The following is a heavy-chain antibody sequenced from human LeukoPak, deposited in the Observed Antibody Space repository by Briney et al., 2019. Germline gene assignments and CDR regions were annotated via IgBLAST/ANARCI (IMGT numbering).Heavy chain of an antibody. CDR2: IHYSGST. Sequence: SQTLSLTCTVSGGSISSGGYYWSWIRQHPGKGLEWIGYIHYSGSTYYNPSLKSRVPISVDTSKNQFSLKLSSVTAADTAVYYCARERVMITFGDKSNWFDPWGQGTLVTVSS. D-gene: IGHD3-16*01. J-gene: IGHJ5*02. V-gene: IGHV4-31*03. CDR1: GGSISSGGYY. CDR3: ARERVMITFGDKSNWFDP.